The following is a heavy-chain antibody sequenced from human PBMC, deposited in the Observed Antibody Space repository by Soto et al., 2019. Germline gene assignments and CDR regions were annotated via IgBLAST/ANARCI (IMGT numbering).Heavy chain of an antibody. Sequence: ASVKVSCKAAGYTFTSYYMHGVRQAPGQGLEWMGIINPSGGSTSYAQKFQGRITMTRDTSTSTVYMELSSLRSEGTAVYYCARSGASSGYLVYWGQGTLVTVSS. CDR3: ARSGASSGYLVY. CDR2: INPSGGST. D-gene: IGHD3-22*01. V-gene: IGHV1-46*01. CDR1: GYTFTSYY. J-gene: IGHJ4*01.